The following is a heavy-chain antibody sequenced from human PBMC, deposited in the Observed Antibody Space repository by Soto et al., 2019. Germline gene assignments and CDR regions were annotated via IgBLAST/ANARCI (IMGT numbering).Heavy chain of an antibody. D-gene: IGHD6-13*01. CDR2: INPNSGGT. J-gene: IGHJ4*02. CDR3: AIEAAAAFYFDY. V-gene: IGHV1-2*02. Sequence: ASVKVSCKASGYTFTSYYMHWVRQAPGQGLEWMGWINPNSGGTNYAQKFQGRVTMTRDTSISTAYMELSRLRSDDTAVYYCAIEAAAAFYFDYWGQGTLVTVSS. CDR1: GYTFTSYY.